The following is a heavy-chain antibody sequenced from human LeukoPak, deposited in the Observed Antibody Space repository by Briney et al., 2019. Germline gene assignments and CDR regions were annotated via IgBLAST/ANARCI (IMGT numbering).Heavy chain of an antibody. D-gene: IGHD3-10*01. J-gene: IGHJ4*02. CDR2: IYPDDSDI. CDR1: GSSFDTHW. CDR3: ARGKREFPGSGSYSTHFEY. V-gene: IGHV5-51*01. Sequence: GESLKISCEGSGSSFDTHWIGWVRPMPGKGLEWMGIIYPDDSDIRYSPSFQGQVTMSADKSIRTAYLHWSSLKASDTAMYYCARGKREFPGSGSYSTHFEYWGQGTLVTVSS.